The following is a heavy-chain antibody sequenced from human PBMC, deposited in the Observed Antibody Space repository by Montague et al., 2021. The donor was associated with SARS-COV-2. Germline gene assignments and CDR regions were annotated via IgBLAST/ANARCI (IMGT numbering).Heavy chain of an antibody. CDR2: ISWNSGSV. J-gene: IGHJ6*02. Sequence: SLRLSCAASGFTFDDCAMHWVRQAPGKGLEWVSGISWNSGSVGYADSVKGRFTISRDNAKNSLYLQMNSLRAEDTALYYCAIWTTITFGSGSHPYGMDVWGQGTTVTVSS. CDR1: GFTFDDCA. D-gene: IGHD3-10*01. CDR3: AIWTTITFGSGSHPYGMDV. V-gene: IGHV3-9*01.